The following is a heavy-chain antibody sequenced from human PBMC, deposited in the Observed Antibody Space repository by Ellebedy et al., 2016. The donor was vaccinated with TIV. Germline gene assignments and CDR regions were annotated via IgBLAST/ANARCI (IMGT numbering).Heavy chain of an antibody. V-gene: IGHV4-59*13. CDR1: GGSISSYY. J-gene: IGHJ4*02. Sequence: SETLSLXCTVSGGSISSYYWSWIRQPPGKGLEWIGYIYYSGSTNYNPSLKSRVTISVDTSKNQFSLKLSSVTAADTAVYYCARAKRPDSSGYYVLDFDYWGQGTLVTVSS. CDR2: IYYSGST. CDR3: ARAKRPDSSGYYVLDFDY. D-gene: IGHD3-22*01.